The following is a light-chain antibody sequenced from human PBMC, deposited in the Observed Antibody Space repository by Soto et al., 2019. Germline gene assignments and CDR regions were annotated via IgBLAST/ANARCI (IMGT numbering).Light chain of an antibody. CDR1: QSISYW. CDR3: QHYNSYPWT. Sequence: DIQMTQSPSTLSASVGDRVTITCRASQSISYWLAWYQQKPGKAPKLLIYDASSVEGGVPSRFSGSGSGTDFTLTISSLQPDDFATYYCQHYNSYPWTFGQGTKVDIK. J-gene: IGKJ1*01. V-gene: IGKV1-5*01. CDR2: DAS.